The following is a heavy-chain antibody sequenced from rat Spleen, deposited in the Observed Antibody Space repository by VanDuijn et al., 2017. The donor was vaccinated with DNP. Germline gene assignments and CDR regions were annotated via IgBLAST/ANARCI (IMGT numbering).Heavy chain of an antibody. V-gene: IGHV5-29*01. Sequence: EVQLVESGGGPVQPGRSLKLSCVASGFIFSNYWMTWIRQAPKKGLEWVATIIYDGSSTYYRDSVKGRFTISRDNAKSTLYLQMDSLRSEDTATYYCAKGPNYGGWSDYFDYWGQGVMVTVSS. D-gene: IGHD1-11*01. J-gene: IGHJ2*01. CDR3: AKGPNYGGWSDYFDY. CDR1: GFIFSNYW. CDR2: IIYDGSST.